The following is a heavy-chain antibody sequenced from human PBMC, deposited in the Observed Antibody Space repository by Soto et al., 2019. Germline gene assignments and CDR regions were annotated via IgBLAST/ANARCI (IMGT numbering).Heavy chain of an antibody. J-gene: IGHJ4*02. Sequence: EVHLVESGGGLVQPGGSLRLSCVASGFSFTSYWMSWVRQAPGKGLEWVANIKSDGSEKYYEDSVQGRFTISRDNAKNSLFLQMNSLRAGDTAAYYCARWGFALSGFDLWGQGTLVTVSP. CDR1: GFSFTSYW. V-gene: IGHV3-7*01. D-gene: IGHD6-19*01. CDR2: IKSDGSEK. CDR3: ARWGFALSGFDL.